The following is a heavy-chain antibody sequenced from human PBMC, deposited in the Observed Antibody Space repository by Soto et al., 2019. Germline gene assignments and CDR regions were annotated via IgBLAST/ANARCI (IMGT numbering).Heavy chain of an antibody. CDR1: GFTFSSYA. D-gene: IGHD1-26*01. Sequence: EVQLLESGGGLVQPGGSLRLSCAASGFTFSSYAMSWVRQAPGRGLEWVSAISGSGGSTYYADSVKGRFTISRDNSKNTLYLQMNSLRAEDTAVYYCAKPLGEWELLSHFDYWGQGTLVTVSS. CDR2: ISGSGGST. J-gene: IGHJ4*02. V-gene: IGHV3-23*01. CDR3: AKPLGEWELLSHFDY.